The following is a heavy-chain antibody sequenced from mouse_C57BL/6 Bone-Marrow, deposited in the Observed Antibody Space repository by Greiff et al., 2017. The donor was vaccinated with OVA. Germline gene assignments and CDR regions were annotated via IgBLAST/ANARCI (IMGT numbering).Heavy chain of an antibody. J-gene: IGHJ4*01. CDR3: APGGHSNYGDYAMDY. CDR2: IYPRDGST. Sequence: QVQLQQSDAELVKPGASVKISCKVSGYTFTDHTIHWMKQRPEQGLEWIGYIYPRDGSTKYNEKFKGKATLTADKSSSTAYMQLNSLTSEDSAVYFCAPGGHSNYGDYAMDYWGQGTSVTVSS. V-gene: IGHV1-78*01. D-gene: IGHD2-5*01. CDR1: GYTFTDHT.